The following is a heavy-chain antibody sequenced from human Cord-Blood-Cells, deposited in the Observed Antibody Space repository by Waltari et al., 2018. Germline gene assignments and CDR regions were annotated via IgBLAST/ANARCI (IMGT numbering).Heavy chain of an antibody. V-gene: IGHV4-34*01. CDR2: INHSGST. CDR1: GGSFSGYY. J-gene: IGHJ6*03. D-gene: IGHD3-22*01. Sequence: QVQLQQWGAGLLKPSETLSLTCAVYGGSFSGYYWRWIRQPPGKGLEWIGEINHSGSTNYNPSLKSRVTMSVDTCKNQFCLKLSSVTAADTAVYYCARHLRDSSGYYYDYYYYYYMDVWGKGTTVTVSS. CDR3: ARHLRDSSGYYYDYYYYYYMDV.